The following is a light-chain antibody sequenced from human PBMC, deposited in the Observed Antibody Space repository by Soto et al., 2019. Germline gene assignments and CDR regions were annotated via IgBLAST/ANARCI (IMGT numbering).Light chain of an antibody. CDR2: EVT. CDR1: FSDVGGYDY. Sequence: QSVLTQPASGSGCPGQSIAISCTGTFSDVGGYDYVSWYQQHPDKAPKLMIYEVTKRPSGVSNRFSGSKSGNTASLTISGLQPEYEADYYCSSHTSGSTRVFGSGTKVTVL. V-gene: IGLV2-14*01. J-gene: IGLJ1*01. CDR3: SSHTSGSTRV.